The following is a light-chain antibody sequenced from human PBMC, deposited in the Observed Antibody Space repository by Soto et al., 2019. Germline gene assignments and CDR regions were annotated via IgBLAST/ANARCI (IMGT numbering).Light chain of an antibody. CDR3: QQYGSSPGT. CDR2: GAS. Sequence: EIVLTQSPGTLSLSPGERATLSCWASQSVSFSYLAWYQQKPGQAPRFVIYGASSRAAGIPNRFSGSGSGTDFTLTISRLEPEDFAVYYCQQYGSSPGTFGQGTRLEIK. J-gene: IGKJ2*01. CDR1: QSVSFSY. V-gene: IGKV3-20*01.